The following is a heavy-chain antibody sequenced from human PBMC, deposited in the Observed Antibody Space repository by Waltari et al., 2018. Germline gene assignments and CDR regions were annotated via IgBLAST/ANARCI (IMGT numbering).Heavy chain of an antibody. CDR1: GGPIRSGGHY. D-gene: IGHD5-12*01. J-gene: IGHJ3*02. V-gene: IGHV4-31*01. Sequence: QVQLQESGPGLVKPSETLSLTCTVSGGPIRSGGHYWSWIRQHPGKGLEWIGYIYYSGSTYYNPSLQSLVTISVDTSQNQFSLKLTSVTAADTAVYYCARDRGGYGEVDIWGQGTMVTVSS. CDR2: IYYSGST. CDR3: ARDRGGYGEVDI.